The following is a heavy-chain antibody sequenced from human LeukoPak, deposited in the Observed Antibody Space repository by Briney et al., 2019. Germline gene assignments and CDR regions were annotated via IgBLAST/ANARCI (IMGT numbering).Heavy chain of an antibody. CDR1: GYTLTELS. V-gene: IGHV1-24*01. J-gene: IGHJ4*02. CDR2: FDPEDGET. D-gene: IGHD6-19*01. Sequence: ASVKVSCKVSGYTLTELSMHWVRQAPGKGLEWRGGFDPEDGETIYAQKFQGRVTMTEDTSTDTAYMELSSLRSEDTAVYYCATEGPPTAVAGKGYRIWGQGTLVTVSS. CDR3: ATEGPPTAVAGKGYRI.